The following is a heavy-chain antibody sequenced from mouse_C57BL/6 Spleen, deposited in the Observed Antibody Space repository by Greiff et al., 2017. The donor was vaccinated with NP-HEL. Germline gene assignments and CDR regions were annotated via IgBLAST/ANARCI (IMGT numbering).Heavy chain of an antibody. V-gene: IGHV1-39*01. J-gene: IGHJ1*03. CDR2: INPNYGTT. D-gene: IGHD1-1*01. Sequence: EVQLQQSGPELVKPGASVKISCKASGYSFTDYNMNWVQQSPGKSLEWIGVINPNYGTTSYNQKFKGKATFTVDQSSSTAYMQLNSLTSEDSAVYYCARGYYYGSSYGYFDVWGTGTTVTAAS. CDR3: ARGYYYGSSYGYFDV. CDR1: GYSFTDYN.